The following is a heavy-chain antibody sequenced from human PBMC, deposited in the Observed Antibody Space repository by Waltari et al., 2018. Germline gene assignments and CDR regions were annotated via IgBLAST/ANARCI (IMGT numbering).Heavy chain of an antibody. V-gene: IGHV4-39*01. J-gene: IGHJ4*02. CDR1: GGSISSSSYY. CDR3: ATVKQQPRAPFDY. D-gene: IGHD6-13*01. Sequence: QLQLQESGPGLVKPSETLSLTCTVSGGSISSSSYYWGWIRQPPGKGLEWIGSIYYSGSTYYNPSLKSRVTISVDTSKNQFSLKLSSVTAADTAVYYCATVKQQPRAPFDYWGQGTLVTVSS. CDR2: IYYSGST.